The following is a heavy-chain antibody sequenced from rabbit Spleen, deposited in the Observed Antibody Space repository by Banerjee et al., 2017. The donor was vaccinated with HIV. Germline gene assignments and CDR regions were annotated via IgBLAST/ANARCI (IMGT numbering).Heavy chain of an antibody. Sequence: HLKESGGGLVQPGGSLKLSCTASGFTLSSYYMNWVRQAPGKGLEWIGHIDPVFGITYYANWVNGRFSISRENAQNTVFLQMTSLTAADTATYFCARDAGTNFSTYGMDLWGPGTLVTVS. V-gene: IGHV1S7*01. CDR1: GFTLSSYY. CDR3: ARDAGTNFSTYGMDL. J-gene: IGHJ6*01. D-gene: IGHD4-2*01. CDR2: IDPVFGIT.